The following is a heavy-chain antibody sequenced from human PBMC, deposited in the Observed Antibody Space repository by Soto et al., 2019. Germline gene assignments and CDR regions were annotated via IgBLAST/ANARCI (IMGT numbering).Heavy chain of an antibody. CDR2: ITSDTKTI. Sequence: EVQLVESGGDLVQRGGSLRLSCIASGFTINIYRMNWVRQAPGKGLEWFSYITSDTKTIKYADSVKGRFTISRDNAKNSVYLQMNSLIDEDTAVYYCARSVEGHFDYWGQGTVVTVSS. CDR1: GFTINIYR. V-gene: IGHV3-48*02. J-gene: IGHJ4*02. CDR3: ARSVEGHFDY. D-gene: IGHD1-1*01.